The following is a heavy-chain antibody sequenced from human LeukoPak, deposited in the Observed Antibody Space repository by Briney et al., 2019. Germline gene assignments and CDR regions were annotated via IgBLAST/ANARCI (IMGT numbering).Heavy chain of an antibody. D-gene: IGHD3-16*02. J-gene: IGHJ6*03. CDR3: ARAINYDYVWGSYPEIGYYYMDV. CDR1: GFTFSSYG. Sequence: GGSLRLSCAASGFTFSSYGMHWVRQAPGKGLEWVAVISYDGSNKYYADSVKGRFTISRDNSKNTLYLQMNSLRAEDTAVYYCARAINYDYVWGSYPEIGYYYMDVWGKGTTVTVSS. CDR2: ISYDGSNK. V-gene: IGHV3-30*03.